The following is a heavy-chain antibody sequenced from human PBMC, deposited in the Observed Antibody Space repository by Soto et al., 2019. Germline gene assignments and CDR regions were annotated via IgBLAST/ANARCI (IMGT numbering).Heavy chain of an antibody. D-gene: IGHD3-22*01. V-gene: IGHV3-23*01. CDR2: ISGSGGST. CDR1: GLTFSSYA. Sequence: GSLRLSCAASGLTFSSYAMSWVRQAPGKGLEWVSAISGSGGSTYYADSVKGRFTISRDNSKNTLYLQMNSLRAEDTAVYYCAKDLLLLFYYDSSGPQSPYFDYWGQGTLVTVSS. CDR3: AKDLLLLFYYDSSGPQSPYFDY. J-gene: IGHJ4*02.